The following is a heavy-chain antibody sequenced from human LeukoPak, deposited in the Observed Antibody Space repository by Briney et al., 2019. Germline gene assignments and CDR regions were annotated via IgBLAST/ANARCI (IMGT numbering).Heavy chain of an antibody. V-gene: IGHV4-34*01. CDR1: GGSFSGYY. J-gene: IGHJ5*02. CDR2: INHSGST. CDR3: ARGGRDYGNWFGP. D-gene: IGHD4-17*01. Sequence: PSETLSLTCAVYGGSFSGYYWSWIRQPPGKGLEWIGEINHSGSTNYNPSLKSRVTISVDTSKNQFSLKLSSVTAADTAVYYCARGGRDYGNWFGPWGQGTLVTVSS.